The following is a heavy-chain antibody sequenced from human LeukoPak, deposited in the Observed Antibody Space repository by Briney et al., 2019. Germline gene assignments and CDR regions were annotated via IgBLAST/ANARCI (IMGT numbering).Heavy chain of an antibody. CDR2: LYSGGNS. CDR3: AKVAGGSWYFEY. J-gene: IGHJ4*02. CDR1: GFTVSSYY. Sequence: GGSLRLSCAASGFTVSSYYMTWVRQAPGKGLEWVSVLYSGGNSYYADSVKGRVAIYRDNSKNTVFLQMNSLRAEDTAVYYCAKVAGGSWYFEYWGQGALVTVSS. V-gene: IGHV3-66*01. D-gene: IGHD1-26*01.